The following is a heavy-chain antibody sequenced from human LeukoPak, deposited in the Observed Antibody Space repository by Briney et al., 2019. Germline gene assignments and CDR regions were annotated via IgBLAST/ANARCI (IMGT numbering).Heavy chain of an antibody. CDR1: GYTLTSYY. CDR2: ISAYNGNT. D-gene: IGHD3-9*01. V-gene: IGHV1-18*04. CDR3: ARDDDILTGYYTRAAAFDI. J-gene: IGHJ3*02. Sequence: ASVKVSCKASGYTLTSYYMHWVRQAHGQGLEWMGWISAYNGNTNYAQKLQGRVTMTTDTSTSTAYMELRSLRSDDTAVYYCARDDDILTGYYTRAAAFDIWGQGTMVTVSS.